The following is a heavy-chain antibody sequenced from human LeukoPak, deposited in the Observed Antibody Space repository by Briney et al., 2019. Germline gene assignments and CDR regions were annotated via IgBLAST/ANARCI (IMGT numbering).Heavy chain of an antibody. Sequence: PSETLSLTCTVSGGSISSGGYYWSWIRQHPGKGLEWIGYIYYSGSTYYNPSLKSRVTISVDTSKNQFSLKLSSVTAADTAVYYCARLPRYSSSQPDYWGQGTLVTVSS. CDR2: IYYSGST. CDR1: GGSISSGGYY. V-gene: IGHV4-31*03. D-gene: IGHD6-13*01. J-gene: IGHJ4*02. CDR3: ARLPRYSSSQPDY.